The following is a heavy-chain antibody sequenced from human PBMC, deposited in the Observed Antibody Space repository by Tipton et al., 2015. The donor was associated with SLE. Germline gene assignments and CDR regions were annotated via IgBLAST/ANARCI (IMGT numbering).Heavy chain of an antibody. J-gene: IGHJ4*02. CDR2: ITHSGDT. D-gene: IGHD6-13*01. V-gene: IGHV4-34*01. CDR3: ARHEETAAPFDY. Sequence: TLSLTCAVYGGSLTGHFWTWVRQPPGKGLEWIGDITHSGDTNYSPSLKSRVTISVDTSKNQFSLKLSSVTAADTAVYYCARHEETAAPFDYWGQGTLVTVSS. CDR1: GGSLTGHF.